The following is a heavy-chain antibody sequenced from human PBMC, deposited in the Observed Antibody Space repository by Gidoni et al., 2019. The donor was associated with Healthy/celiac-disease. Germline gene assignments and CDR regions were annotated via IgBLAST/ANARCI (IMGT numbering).Heavy chain of an antibody. Sequence: QVQLVQSWAEVKKPGSSVKVSCKASGGTFSIYALSWVRQAPGQGLEWMGGIIPIFGTANYAQKVQGRVTIAADKSTSTAYMELSSLRSEDTAVYYCARVIAARPRVRGPYYFDYWGQGTLVTVSS. D-gene: IGHD6-6*01. CDR2: IIPIFGTA. CDR3: ARVIAARPRVRGPYYFDY. V-gene: IGHV1-69*06. J-gene: IGHJ4*02. CDR1: GGTFSIYA.